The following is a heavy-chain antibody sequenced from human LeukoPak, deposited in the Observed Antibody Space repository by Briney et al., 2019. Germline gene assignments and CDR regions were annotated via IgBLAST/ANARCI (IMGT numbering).Heavy chain of an antibody. J-gene: IGHJ6*02. CDR2: ISYDGGNK. CDR1: GFTFSGYG. CDR3: AKSAAVVYGMDV. V-gene: IGHV3-30*18. D-gene: IGHD6-19*01. Sequence: GGSLRLSCAASGFTFSGYGMHWVRQAPGKGLEWVALISYDGGNKYYADSVKGRFTISRDNSKNTLYLQMNSLTVEDTAVYYCAKSAAVVYGMDVWGQGTTVTVSS.